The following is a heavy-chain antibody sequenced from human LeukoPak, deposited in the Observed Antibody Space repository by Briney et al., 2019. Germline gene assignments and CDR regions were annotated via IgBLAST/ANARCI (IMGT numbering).Heavy chain of an antibody. CDR2: IYSGGNT. CDR3: ARTANDYDGSGFFDY. Sequence: GGSLRLSCAASGFTVSRNYMNWVRQAPGKGLEWVSVIYSGGNTYYADSVKGRFTISRDNSKNTLYLQMNRLRAEDTAVYYCARTANDYDGSGFFDYWGQGTLVTVSS. J-gene: IGHJ4*02. CDR1: GFTVSRNY. V-gene: IGHV3-53*01. D-gene: IGHD3-22*01.